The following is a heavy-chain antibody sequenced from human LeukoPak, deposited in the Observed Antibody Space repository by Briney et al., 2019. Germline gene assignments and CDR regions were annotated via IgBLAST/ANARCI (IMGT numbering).Heavy chain of an antibody. Sequence: ASVKVSCKASGYTFTSYYMHWVRQAPGQGLEWMGIINPSGGSTSYAQKFQGRVTMTRDMSTSTVYMELSSLRSEDTAVYYCAREPNYDFWSGYFQEGTLFNYMDVWGKGTTVTVSS. CDR1: GYTFTSYY. CDR3: AREPNYDFWSGYFQEGTLFNYMDV. D-gene: IGHD3-3*01. CDR2: INPSGGST. V-gene: IGHV1-46*01. J-gene: IGHJ6*03.